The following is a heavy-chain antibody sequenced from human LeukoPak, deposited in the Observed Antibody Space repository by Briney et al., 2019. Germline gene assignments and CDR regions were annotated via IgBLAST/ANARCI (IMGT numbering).Heavy chain of an antibody. V-gene: IGHV4-30-4*07. Sequence: SETLSLTCAVSGGSISSGGYSWTWIRQPPGKGLEWIGYIYYTGSTDYDPSLKSRLNISGDTSKNHFSLRLTSVTAADTAMYCCAREGCSGGSCFYDYWGQGTLVTVS. CDR2: IYYTGST. CDR1: GGSISSGGYS. CDR3: AREGCSGGSCFYDY. D-gene: IGHD2-15*01. J-gene: IGHJ4*02.